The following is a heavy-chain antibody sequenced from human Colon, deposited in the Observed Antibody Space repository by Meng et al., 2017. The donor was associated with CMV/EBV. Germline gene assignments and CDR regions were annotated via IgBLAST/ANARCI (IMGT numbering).Heavy chain of an antibody. CDR3: ARGMYTSGWYGNAFDI. V-gene: IGHV3-7*01. J-gene: IGHJ3*02. CDR2: INPGGSEK. Sequence: GESLKISCAASGFTFSSYWMSWVRQAPGKGREWVANINPGGSEKHYVDSLKGRFSISRDNAENSLFLQMNSLRAEDTSVYYCARGMYTSGWYGNAFDIWGRGTMVTVSS. D-gene: IGHD6-19*01. CDR1: GFTFSSYW.